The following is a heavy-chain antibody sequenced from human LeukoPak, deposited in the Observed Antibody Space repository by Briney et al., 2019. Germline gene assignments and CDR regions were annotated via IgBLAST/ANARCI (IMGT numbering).Heavy chain of an antibody. CDR3: ARGGAHFN. CDR2: INHSGST. J-gene: IGHJ4*02. D-gene: IGHD3-3*02. V-gene: IGHV4-34*01. Sequence: EILSLTCTVSGGSISSYYWSWIRQPPGKGLEWIGEINHSGSTYYNPSLKSRVTISVDTSKNQFSLKLSSVTAADTAVYYCARGGAHFNWGQGTLVTVSS. CDR1: GGSISSYY.